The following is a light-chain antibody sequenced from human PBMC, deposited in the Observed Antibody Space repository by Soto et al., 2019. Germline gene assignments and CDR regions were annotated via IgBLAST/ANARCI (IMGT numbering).Light chain of an antibody. CDR3: QQYNNWPPLIT. J-gene: IGKJ5*01. CDR2: GAS. V-gene: IGKV3-15*01. CDR1: QSVGSN. Sequence: EIVLTQSPASLSVYPGERATLSCRASQSVGSNLAWYQQKPGQAPRLLIYGASTRATGIPARFSGSGSGTEFTLTISSLQSEDFAVYYCQQYNNWPPLITFGQGTRLEIK.